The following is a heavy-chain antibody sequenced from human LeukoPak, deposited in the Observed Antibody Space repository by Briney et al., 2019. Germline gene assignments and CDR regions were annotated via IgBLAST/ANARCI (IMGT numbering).Heavy chain of an antibody. V-gene: IGHV3-21*01. CDR2: ISSSSSYI. CDR1: GFTFSRFS. J-gene: IGHJ4*02. CDR3: ARAQPYYYESSGYYLDY. D-gene: IGHD3-22*01. Sequence: GGSLRLSCAASGFTFSRFSMNWVRQAPGKGLEWVSSISSSSSYIYYADSVKGRFNISRDNAKNSLYLQMNSLRAEDTAVYYCARAQPYYYESSGYYLDYWGQGTLVTVSS.